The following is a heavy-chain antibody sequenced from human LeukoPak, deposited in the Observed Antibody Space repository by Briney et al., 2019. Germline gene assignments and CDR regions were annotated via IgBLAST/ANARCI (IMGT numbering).Heavy chain of an antibody. CDR3: AKDRTGTYFDY. J-gene: IGHJ4*02. D-gene: IGHD1-7*01. V-gene: IGHV3-30*02. Sequence: PGGFLRLSCAASGFTFSSSGMHWVRQAPGMGLEWVAFIRNDGTNKYYADSVKGRFTISRDNSKNTLYLQMNSLRVEDTTVYYCAKDRTGTYFDYWGQGILVTVSS. CDR2: IRNDGTNK. CDR1: GFTFSSSG.